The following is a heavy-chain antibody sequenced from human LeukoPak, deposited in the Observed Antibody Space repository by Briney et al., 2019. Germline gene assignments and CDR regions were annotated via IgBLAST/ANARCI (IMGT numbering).Heavy chain of an antibody. CDR2: IYHSGST. D-gene: IGHD2-21*02. CDR1: GGSISSSNW. CDR3: ARGRVAYCGGDCYGNYFDY. V-gene: IGHV4-4*02. Sequence: PSETLSLTCAVSGGSISSSNWWSWVRQPPGKGLEWIGEIYHSGSTNYNPSLKSRVTISVDKSKNQFSLKLSSVTAADTAVYYCARGRVAYCGGDCYGNYFDYWGQGTLVTVSS. J-gene: IGHJ4*02.